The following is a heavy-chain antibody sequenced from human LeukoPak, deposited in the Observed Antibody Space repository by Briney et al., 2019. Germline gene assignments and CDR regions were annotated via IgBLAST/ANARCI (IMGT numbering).Heavy chain of an antibody. CDR1: GGSISSGGYY. Sequence: SETLSLTCTVSGGSISSGGYYWSWIRQHPGKGLEWIGYIYYSGSTYYNPSLKSRVTISVDTSKNQFSLKLSSVTAADTAVYYCARADPRLGVNWGQGTLVTVSS. D-gene: IGHD3-16*01. CDR3: ARADPRLGVN. J-gene: IGHJ4*02. V-gene: IGHV4-31*03. CDR2: IYYSGST.